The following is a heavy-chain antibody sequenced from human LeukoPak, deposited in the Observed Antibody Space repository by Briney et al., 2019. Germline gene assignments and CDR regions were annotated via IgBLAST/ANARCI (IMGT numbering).Heavy chain of an antibody. Sequence: GGSLRLSCAASGFTFDDYAMHWVRQAPGKGLEWVSLISGDGGSTYYADSVKGRFTISRDNSKNSLYLQMNSLRTEDTALYYCARDMWRFGELDYDYWGQGTLVTVSS. CDR2: ISGDGGST. V-gene: IGHV3-43*02. CDR1: GFTFDDYA. J-gene: IGHJ4*02. D-gene: IGHD3-10*01. CDR3: ARDMWRFGELDYDY.